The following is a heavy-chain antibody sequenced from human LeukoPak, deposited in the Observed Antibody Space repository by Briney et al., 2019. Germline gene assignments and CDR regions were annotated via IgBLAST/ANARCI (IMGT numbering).Heavy chain of an antibody. CDR3: ARLALQEVGATQTYYLDY. Sequence: SETLSLTCTVSGGSISSSSYYWGWIRQPPGKGLEWIGSIYYSGSTYYNPSLKSRVAISVDTSKDQFSLKLSSVTAADTAVYYCARLALQEVGATQTYYLDYWGQGTLVTVSS. D-gene: IGHD1-26*01. J-gene: IGHJ4*02. CDR2: IYYSGST. V-gene: IGHV4-39*07. CDR1: GGSISSSSYY.